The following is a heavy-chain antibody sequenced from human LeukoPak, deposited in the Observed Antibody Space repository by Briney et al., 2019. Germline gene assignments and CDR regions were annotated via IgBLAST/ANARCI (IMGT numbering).Heavy chain of an antibody. V-gene: IGHV1-8*02. Sequence: ASVKVSCKASGGTFSSYAINWVRQATGQGLEWMGWMNPNSGNTGYAQKFQGRVTMTRNTSISTAYMELSSLRSEDTAVYYCARKARYCSSTSCFYDAFDIWGQGTMVTVSS. CDR2: MNPNSGNT. J-gene: IGHJ3*02. CDR3: ARKARYCSSTSCFYDAFDI. CDR1: GGTFSSYA. D-gene: IGHD2-2*01.